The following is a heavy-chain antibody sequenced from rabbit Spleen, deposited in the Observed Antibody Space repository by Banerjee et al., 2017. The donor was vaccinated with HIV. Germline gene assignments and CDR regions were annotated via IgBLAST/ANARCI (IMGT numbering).Heavy chain of an antibody. V-gene: IGHV1S40*01. CDR3: ARGSATMTMVITGYYFNL. D-gene: IGHD2-1*01. J-gene: IGHJ4*01. Sequence: QQLVESGGGLVKPGASLTLTCKASGFDFSSGYDMCWVRQAPGKGLEWVGCIFTGNVKTYYASWAKGRFTISKTSSTTVTLQMTSLTVADTATYFCARGSATMTMVITGYYFNLWGPGTLVTVS. CDR2: IFTGNVKT. CDR1: GFDFSSGYD.